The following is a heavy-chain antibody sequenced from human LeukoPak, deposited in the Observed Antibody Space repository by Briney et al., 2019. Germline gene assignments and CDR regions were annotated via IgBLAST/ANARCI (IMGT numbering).Heavy chain of an antibody. CDR2: ISFDGTTK. CDR3: AKDLNGRTVDF. Sequence: GGSLRLSCAASGFTFSSYAMHWVRQAPGKGLEWVTVISFDGTTKHYVDSVKGRFTISRDNSRNTVYLQMNTLRPEDTAVYYCAKDLNGRTVDFWGRGTLVTVSS. V-gene: IGHV3-30*18. CDR1: GFTFSSYA. J-gene: IGHJ4*02.